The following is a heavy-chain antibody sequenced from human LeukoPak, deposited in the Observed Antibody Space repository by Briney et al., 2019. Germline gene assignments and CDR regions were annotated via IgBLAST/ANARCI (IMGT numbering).Heavy chain of an antibody. D-gene: IGHD5-24*01. CDR3: ARDALEGDGYNSY. CDR2: ISSSSSYI. Sequence: GGSLRLSCAASGFTFSSYSMNWVRRAPGKGLEWVSSISSSSSYIYYADSVKGRFTIARDNAKNSLYLQMNSLRAEDTAVYYCARDALEGDGYNSYWGQGTLVTVSS. CDR1: GFTFSSYS. V-gene: IGHV3-21*01. J-gene: IGHJ4*02.